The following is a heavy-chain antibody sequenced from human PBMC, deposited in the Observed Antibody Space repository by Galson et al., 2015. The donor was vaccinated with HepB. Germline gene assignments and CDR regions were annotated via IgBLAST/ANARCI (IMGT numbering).Heavy chain of an antibody. CDR1: GYSFTSYW. V-gene: IGHV5-51*01. CDR2: IYPGDSDT. CDR3: ARQPKNLGYCSSTSCYSDAFDI. J-gene: IGHJ3*02. D-gene: IGHD2-2*02. Sequence: QSGAEVTKPGESLKISCKGSGYSFTSYWIGWVRQMPGKGLEWMGIIYPGDSDTRYSPSFQGQVTISADKSISTAYLQWSSLKASDTAMYYCARQPKNLGYCSSTSCYSDAFDIWGQGTMVTVSS.